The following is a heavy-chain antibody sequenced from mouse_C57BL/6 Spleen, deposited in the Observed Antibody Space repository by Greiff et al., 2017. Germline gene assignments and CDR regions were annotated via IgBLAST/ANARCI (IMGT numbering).Heavy chain of an antibody. CDR3: AREDYYGTFYAMDY. D-gene: IGHD1-1*01. CDR1: GYTFTDYY. J-gene: IGHJ4*01. Sequence: QVQLQQSGAELVRPGASVKLSCKASGYTFTDYYINWVKQRPGQGLEWIARIYPGSGNTYYNEKFKGKATLTAEKSSSTAYMQLSSLTSEDSAVYFCAREDYYGTFYAMDYWGQGTSVTVSS. CDR2: IYPGSGNT. V-gene: IGHV1-76*01.